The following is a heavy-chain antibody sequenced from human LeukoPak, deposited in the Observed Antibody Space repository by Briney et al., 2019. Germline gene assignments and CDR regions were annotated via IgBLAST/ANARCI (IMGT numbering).Heavy chain of an antibody. CDR3: ARGSSYCAVDCFADY. CDR2: IYSGGST. J-gene: IGHJ4*02. V-gene: IGHV3-66*01. CDR1: GFIVSSNY. D-gene: IGHD2-21*02. Sequence: PGGSLRLSCAASGFIVSSNYMSWVRQAPGKGLEWVSVIYSGGSTYYADSMKGRFTISRDSSKNTLYLQMNSLRAEDTAVYYCARGSSYCAVDCFADYWGQGTLVTVPS.